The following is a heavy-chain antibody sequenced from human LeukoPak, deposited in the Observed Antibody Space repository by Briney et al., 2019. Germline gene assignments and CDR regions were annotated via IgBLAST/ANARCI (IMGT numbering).Heavy chain of an antibody. Sequence: AASVKVSCKASGGTFSSYAISWVRQAPGQGLVWMGGIIPIFGTANYAQKFQGRVTITADESTSTAYMELSSLRSEDTAVYYCARTTVSRGWWFDPWGQGTLVTVSS. D-gene: IGHD4-11*01. CDR1: GGTFSSYA. CDR3: ARTTVSRGWWFDP. V-gene: IGHV1-69*13. CDR2: IIPIFGTA. J-gene: IGHJ5*02.